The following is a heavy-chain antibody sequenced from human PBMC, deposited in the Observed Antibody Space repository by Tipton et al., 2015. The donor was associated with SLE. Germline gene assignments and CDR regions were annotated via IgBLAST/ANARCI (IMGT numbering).Heavy chain of an antibody. Sequence: TLSLTCTVSGGSISRSTHYWGWIRQPPGKGLEWIGNINYGGTTYYNPSLRSRVTTSVDTSKNQFSLKLTSVTAADTAVYYCAREAWGHAFDIWGQGTMVTVSS. D-gene: IGHD2-21*01. J-gene: IGHJ3*02. V-gene: IGHV4-39*07. CDR3: AREAWGHAFDI. CDR1: GGSISRSTHY. CDR2: INYGGTT.